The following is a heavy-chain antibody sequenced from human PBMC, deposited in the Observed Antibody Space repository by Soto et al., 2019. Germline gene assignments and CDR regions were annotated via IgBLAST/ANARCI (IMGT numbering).Heavy chain of an antibody. CDR3: AGQTTALPSYGDYGHWYFDL. CDR1: GGTFSSYA. CDR2: IIPIFGTA. D-gene: IGHD4-17*01. V-gene: IGHV1-69*01. Sequence: QVQLVQSGAEVKKPGSSVKVSCKASGGTFSSYAISWVRQAPGQGLEWMGGIIPIFGTANYAQKFQGRVTITADESTSTAYMELSSLRSEDTAVYYCAGQTTALPSYGDYGHWYFDLWGRGTLVTVSA. J-gene: IGHJ2*01.